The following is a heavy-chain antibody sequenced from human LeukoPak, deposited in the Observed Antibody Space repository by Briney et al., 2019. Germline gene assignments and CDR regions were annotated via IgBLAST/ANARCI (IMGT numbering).Heavy chain of an antibody. D-gene: IGHD2-2*01. CDR3: ARPLASYVPAASSGAFDI. J-gene: IGHJ3*02. CDR1: GFTFSSNA. V-gene: IGHV3-23*01. Sequence: GGSLRLSCAASGFTFSSNAMSWVRQAPGKGLEWVSGISGSGGSTYYADSVKGRFTISRDNSKNTLYLQMNSLRAEDTAVYYCARPLASYVPAASSGAFDIWGQGTMVTVSS. CDR2: ISGSGGST.